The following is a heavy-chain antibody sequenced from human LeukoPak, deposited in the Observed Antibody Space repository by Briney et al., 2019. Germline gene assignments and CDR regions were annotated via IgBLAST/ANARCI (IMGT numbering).Heavy chain of an antibody. CDR1: GGSISSSKW. D-gene: IGHD1-26*01. Sequence: SETLSLTCAVSGGSISSSKWWSWVRQSPGKGLEWIGEIYHSGSTNCNPSLKSRVTISVDKSKNQFSLKLSSVTAADTAVYYCARARSGSPGDAFDIWGQGTMVTVSS. CDR3: ARARSGSPGDAFDI. CDR2: IYHSGST. J-gene: IGHJ3*02. V-gene: IGHV4-4*02.